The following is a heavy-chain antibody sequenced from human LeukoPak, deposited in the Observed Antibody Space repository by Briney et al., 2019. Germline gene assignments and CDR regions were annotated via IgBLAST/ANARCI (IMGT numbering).Heavy chain of an antibody. J-gene: IGHJ5*02. CDR3: AKAAYYYGHDWFDP. Sequence: SGGSLRLSCAASGFTFSNTWMSWVRQAPGKGLEWVSAISGSGGSTYYADSVKGRFTISRDNSKNTLYLQMNSLRAEDTAVYYCAKAAYYYGHDWFDPWGQGTLVTVSS. D-gene: IGHD3-10*01. CDR2: ISGSGGST. V-gene: IGHV3-23*01. CDR1: GFTFSNTW.